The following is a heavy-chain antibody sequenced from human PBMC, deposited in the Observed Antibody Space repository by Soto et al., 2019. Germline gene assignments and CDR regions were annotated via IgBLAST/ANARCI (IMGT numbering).Heavy chain of an antibody. CDR1: GGSFSGYY. J-gene: IGHJ4*02. Sequence: PSETLSLTCAVYGGSFSGYYWSWIRQPPGKGLEWIGEINHSGSTNYNPSLKSRVTISVDTSKNQFSLKLSSVTAADTAVYYCARGRPYFDYWGQGTLVTVSS. CDR2: INHSGST. V-gene: IGHV4-34*01. CDR3: ARGRPYFDY.